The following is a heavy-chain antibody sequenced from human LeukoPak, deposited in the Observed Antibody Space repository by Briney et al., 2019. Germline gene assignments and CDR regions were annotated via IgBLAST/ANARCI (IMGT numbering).Heavy chain of an antibody. CDR3: AKDPRQLVPYYYYYMDV. CDR1: GFTFSNYW. V-gene: IGHV3-74*01. CDR2: IDGDGTTA. D-gene: IGHD6-6*01. J-gene: IGHJ6*03. Sequence: GGSLRLSCAASGFTFSNYWMHWVRQAPGKGLVWVSRIDGDGTTANYAESVKGRFTISRDNANNTLYLQINSLSAEDTAVYYCAKDPRQLVPYYYYYMDVWGKGTTVTVSS.